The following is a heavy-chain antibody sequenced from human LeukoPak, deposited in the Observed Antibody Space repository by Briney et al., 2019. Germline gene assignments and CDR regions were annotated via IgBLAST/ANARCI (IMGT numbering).Heavy chain of an antibody. CDR3: AKDKDTPATAQPQRGYFES. J-gene: IGHJ4*02. Sequence: GNSLRLSCAASGFPFSGSGMHWVRQAPGKGLEWVAVVWYDGSHQYYADSVKGRFTISRDNSKNTVDLQMNSLRVEDTAVYFCAKDKDTPATAQPQRGYFESWGQGTLVTVSS. CDR2: VWYDGSHQ. CDR1: GFPFSGSG. V-gene: IGHV3-33*06. D-gene: IGHD2-21*02.